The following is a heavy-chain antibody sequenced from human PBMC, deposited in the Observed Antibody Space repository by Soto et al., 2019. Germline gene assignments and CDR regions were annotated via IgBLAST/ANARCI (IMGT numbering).Heavy chain of an antibody. CDR1: GVTVSNNY. V-gene: IGHV3-66*01. Sequence: EVKLVESGGGLVQPGGSLRLSCAASGVTVSNNYMTWVRQAPGKGLELVSSIYSTGNTFYADSVKGRFTISRDNSKNTLYLQMNSLSVEDTAVYYCARNVPVTTLGYWGQGTRVTVSS. D-gene: IGHD4-17*01. CDR3: ARNVPVTTLGY. CDR2: IYSTGNT. J-gene: IGHJ4*02.